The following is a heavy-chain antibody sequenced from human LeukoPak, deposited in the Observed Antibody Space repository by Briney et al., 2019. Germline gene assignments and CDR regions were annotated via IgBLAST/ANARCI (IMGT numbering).Heavy chain of an antibody. CDR2: IYTSGST. D-gene: IGHD3-10*01. V-gene: IGHV4-4*07. J-gene: IGHJ5*02. CDR3: ARDRDLWGFGGPNWFDP. CDR1: GGSISSYY. Sequence: SETLSLTCTVSGGSISSYYWSWIRQPAGKGLEWIGRIYTSGSTNYNPSLKSRVTMSVDTSKNQFSLKLSSVTAADTAVYYCARDRDLWGFGGPNWFDPWGQGTLSPSPQ.